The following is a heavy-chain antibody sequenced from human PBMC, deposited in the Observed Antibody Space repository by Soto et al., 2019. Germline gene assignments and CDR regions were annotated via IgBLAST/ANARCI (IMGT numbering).Heavy chain of an antibody. CDR1: GFTFSSYG. J-gene: IGHJ6*02. CDR3: ATHYYGSGSYYSHGMDV. D-gene: IGHD3-10*01. Sequence: HPGGSLRLSCAASGFTFSSYGMHWVRQAPGKGLEWVAVIWYDGSNKYYADSVKGRFTISRDNSKNTLYLQMNSLRAEDTAVYYCATHYYGSGSYYSHGMDVWGQGTTVTVSS. V-gene: IGHV3-33*01. CDR2: IWYDGSNK.